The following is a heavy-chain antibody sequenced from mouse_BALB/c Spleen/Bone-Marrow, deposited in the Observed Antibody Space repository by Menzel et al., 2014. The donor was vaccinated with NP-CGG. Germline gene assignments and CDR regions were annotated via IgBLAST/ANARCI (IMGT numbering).Heavy chain of an antibody. CDR2: ISSGGTYT. CDR3: TRQGSDGYDSREDWYFDV. J-gene: IGHJ1*01. Sequence: EVKLVESGGDLVKPGGSLKLSCAASGFTFSSYGMSWVRQTPDKGLEWVATISSGGTYTFYPDSVKGRFTISRDNAKNTLYLQMSSLKSEDTAMYSCTRQGSDGYDSREDWYFDVWGAGTTVTVSS. D-gene: IGHD1-1*01. CDR1: GFTFSSYG. V-gene: IGHV5-6*02.